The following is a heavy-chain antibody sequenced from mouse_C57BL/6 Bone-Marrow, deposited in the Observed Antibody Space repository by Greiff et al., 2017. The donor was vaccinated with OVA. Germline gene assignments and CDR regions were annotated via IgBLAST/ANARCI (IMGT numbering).Heavy chain of an antibody. Sequence: QVQLKQPGAELVRPGTSVKLSCKASGYTFTSYWMHWVKQRPGQGLEWIGVIDPSDSYTNYNQKFKGKATLTVDKSSSTAYMQLSSLTSEDSAVYYCARGLLWLQDFDYWGQGTTLTVSS. J-gene: IGHJ2*01. CDR1: GYTFTSYW. CDR2: IDPSDSYT. CDR3: ARGLLWLQDFDY. D-gene: IGHD2-2*01. V-gene: IGHV1-59*01.